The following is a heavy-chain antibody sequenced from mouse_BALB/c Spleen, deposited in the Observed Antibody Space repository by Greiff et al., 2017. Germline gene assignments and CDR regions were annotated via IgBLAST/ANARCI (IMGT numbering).Heavy chain of an antibody. D-gene: IGHD2-14*01. CDR1: GFSLTSYS. J-gene: IGHJ4*01. Sequence: VKLVESGPGLVAPSQSLSITCTVSGFSLTSYSVHWVRQPPGQGLEWLGMIWGGGSTDYNSALKSRLSISKDNSKSQVFLKMNSLQTDDTAKYYGARTLYRYDGAMAYWGQGTSVTVSS. CDR2: IWGGGST. CDR3: ARTLYRYDGAMAY. V-gene: IGHV2-6-4*01.